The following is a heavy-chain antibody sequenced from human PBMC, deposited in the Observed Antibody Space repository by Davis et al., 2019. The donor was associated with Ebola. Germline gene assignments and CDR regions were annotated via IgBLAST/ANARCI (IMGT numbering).Heavy chain of an antibody. V-gene: IGHV1-69*13. Sequence: VKVSCKASGGTFSSYAISWVRQAPGQGLEWMGGIIPIFGTANYAQKLQGRVTITADESTSTAYMELSSLRSEDTAVYYCASPGPVGGSYLHYWGQGTLVTVSS. CDR3: ASPGPVGGSYLHY. D-gene: IGHD1-26*01. CDR1: GGTFSSYA. J-gene: IGHJ4*02. CDR2: IIPIFGTA.